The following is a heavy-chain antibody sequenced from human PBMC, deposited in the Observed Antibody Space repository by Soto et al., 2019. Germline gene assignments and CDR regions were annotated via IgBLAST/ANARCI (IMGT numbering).Heavy chain of an antibody. CDR3: ASWHEREHAYDV. D-gene: IGHD1-1*01. V-gene: IGHV3-53*01. Sequence: GGSLRLSCAAFGLTVSGKKYVAWVRQAPGKGLEWVSALYDVDGSFYADSVKGRFTTSSDSSKTTVYLQMNGLRPDDAAVYYCASWHEREHAYDVWGQGTTVTVSS. J-gene: IGHJ3*01. CDR1: GLTVSGKKY. CDR2: LYDVDGS.